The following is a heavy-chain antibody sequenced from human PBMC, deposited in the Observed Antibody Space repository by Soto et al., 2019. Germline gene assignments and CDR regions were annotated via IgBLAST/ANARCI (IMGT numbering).Heavy chain of an antibody. CDR3: GRGRSGQIVVFY. D-gene: IGHD5-12*01. Sequence: ASVKVSCKASGYAFTGHYIHWVRQAPEQGPEWMGEIGPEGGATRYAQKFQGRVTMTRDMSITTVYMELNNLSPDDTAVYYCGRGRSGQIVVFYWGQGTPVTVSS. J-gene: IGHJ4*02. CDR1: GYAFTGHY. V-gene: IGHV1-2*02. CDR2: IGPEGGAT.